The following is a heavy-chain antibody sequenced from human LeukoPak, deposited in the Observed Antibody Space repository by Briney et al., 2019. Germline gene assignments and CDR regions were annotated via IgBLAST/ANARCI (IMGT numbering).Heavy chain of an antibody. Sequence: KTPETLSLTCTVSGYSINSVYYWGWIRQPPEKGLEWIGSIYHSGSTYYNPSLKSRVTISMDTSKNQFSLKLTSVTAADTAVYYCARPSPRGYAYGRSDFDSCGQGTLVTVSS. CDR3: ARPSPRGYAYGRSDFDS. CDR1: GYSINSVYY. CDR2: IYHSGST. J-gene: IGHJ4*02. D-gene: IGHD5-18*01. V-gene: IGHV4-38-2*02.